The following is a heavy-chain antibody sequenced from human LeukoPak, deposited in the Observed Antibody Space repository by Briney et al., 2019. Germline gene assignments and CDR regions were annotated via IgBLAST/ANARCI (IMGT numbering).Heavy chain of an antibody. J-gene: IGHJ2*01. CDR2: IYYSGRT. D-gene: IGHD1-26*01. Sequence: SETLSLTCSVSGASITSAYWSWLRQPPGKGLEWIGYIYYSGRTDYNPSLKSRVTMSLDTSKNHFFLKVSSVTAADTAVYYCARDSDTWFFDLWGRGTLVTVSS. V-gene: IGHV4-59*01. CDR1: GASITSAY. CDR3: ARDSDTWFFDL.